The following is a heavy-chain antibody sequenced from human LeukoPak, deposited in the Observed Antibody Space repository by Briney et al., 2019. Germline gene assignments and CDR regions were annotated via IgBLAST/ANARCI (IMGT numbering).Heavy chain of an antibody. D-gene: IGHD2-2*01. V-gene: IGHV1-18*01. J-gene: IGHJ5*02. CDR2: ISAYNGNT. CDR3: ARDLKRYCSSTSCPGGFDP. Sequence: GASVKVSCKASGYTFTSYGISWVRQAPGQGLEWVGCISAYNGNTNYAQKLQGRVTMTTDTSTSTAYMELRSLRSDDTAVYYCARDLKRYCSSTSCPGGFDPWGQGTLVTVSS. CDR1: GYTFTSYG.